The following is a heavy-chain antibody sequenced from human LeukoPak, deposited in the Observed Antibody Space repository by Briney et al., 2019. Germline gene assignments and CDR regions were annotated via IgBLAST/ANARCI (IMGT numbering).Heavy chain of an antibody. J-gene: IGHJ4*02. Sequence: PGGSLRLSCAASGFTFSSYSMNWVRQAPGKGLEWVSSISSSSSYIYYADSVKGRFTISRDNAKNSLYLQMNSLGAEDTAVYYCARDRGNLHSYWGQGTLVTVSS. CDR2: ISSSSSYI. D-gene: IGHD4-23*01. CDR1: GFTFSSYS. CDR3: ARDRGNLHSY. V-gene: IGHV3-21*01.